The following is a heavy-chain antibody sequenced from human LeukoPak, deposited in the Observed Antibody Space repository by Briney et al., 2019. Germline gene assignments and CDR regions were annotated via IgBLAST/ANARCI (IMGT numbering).Heavy chain of an antibody. J-gene: IGHJ4*02. CDR2: IYYSGST. CDR3: ARPHGYSSGWFTY. Sequence: SETLSLTCTVSGGSISSSSYYWGWIRQPPGKGLEWIGSIYYSGSTYYNPSLKSRVTISVDTSKNQFSLKLSSVTAADTAVYYCARPHGYSSGWFTYWGQGTPVTVSS. V-gene: IGHV4-39*01. CDR1: GGSISSSSYY. D-gene: IGHD6-19*01.